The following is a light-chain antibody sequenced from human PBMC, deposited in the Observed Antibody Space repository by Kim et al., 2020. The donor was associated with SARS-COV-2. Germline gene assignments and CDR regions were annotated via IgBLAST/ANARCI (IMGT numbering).Light chain of an antibody. CDR1: QSVASE. J-gene: IGKJ1*01. V-gene: IGKV3-15*01. CDR2: GAS. CDR3: QQYKNWPPWT. Sequence: SPGEGAPRSCRASQSVASELAWYQQKSGQPPRLLIYGASIRATGVPARFRGSGSGTEFTLTISNLQSEDFGLYYCQQYKNWPPWTFGQGTKVDIK.